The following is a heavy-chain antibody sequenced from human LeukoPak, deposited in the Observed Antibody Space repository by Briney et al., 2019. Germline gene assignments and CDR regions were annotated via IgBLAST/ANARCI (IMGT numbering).Heavy chain of an antibody. V-gene: IGHV4-4*07. Sequence: SETLSLTCTVSGGSISSYYWSWIRQPAGKGLEWIGRIYTSGSTNYNPSLKSRVTMSVDTSKNQFSLKLSSVTAADTAVYYCASTGYSSGCLNRYFDLWGRGTLVTVSS. D-gene: IGHD6-19*01. CDR3: ASTGYSSGCLNRYFDL. CDR2: IYTSGST. J-gene: IGHJ2*01. CDR1: GGSISSYY.